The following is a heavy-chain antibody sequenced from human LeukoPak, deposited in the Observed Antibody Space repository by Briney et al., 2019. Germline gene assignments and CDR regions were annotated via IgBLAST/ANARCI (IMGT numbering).Heavy chain of an antibody. CDR3: ARHEYSGSYYGLSWFDP. J-gene: IGHJ5*02. V-gene: IGHV4-34*01. CDR1: GGSFSGYW. CDR2: IYYSGST. D-gene: IGHD1-26*01. Sequence: SETLSLXCAVYGGSFSGYWWSWVRLPPGKGLEWIASIYYSGSTYYNPSLKSRVTISVDTSKNQLSLKLSSLTAADTAVYYCARHEYSGSYYGLSWFDPWGQGTLVTVSS.